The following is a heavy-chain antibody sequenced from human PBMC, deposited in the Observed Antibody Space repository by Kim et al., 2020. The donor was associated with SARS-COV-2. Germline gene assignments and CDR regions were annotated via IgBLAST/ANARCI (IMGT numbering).Heavy chain of an antibody. CDR3: ARGRRYFDWLPQGYYGMDV. V-gene: IGHV4-31*03. CDR2: IYYSGST. Sequence: SETLSLTCTVSGGSISSGGYYWSWIRQHPGKGLEWIGYIYYSGSTYYNPSLKSRVTISVDTSKNQFSLKLSSVTAADTAVYYCARGRRYFDWLPQGYYGMDVWGQGTTVTVSS. D-gene: IGHD3-9*01. CDR1: GGSISSGGYY. J-gene: IGHJ6*02.